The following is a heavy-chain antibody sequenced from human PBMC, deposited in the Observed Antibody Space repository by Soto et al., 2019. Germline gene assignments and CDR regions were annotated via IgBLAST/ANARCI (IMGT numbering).Heavy chain of an antibody. V-gene: IGHV4-59*01. CDR1: GGSISSYY. D-gene: IGHD4-17*01. Sequence: PSETLSLTCTVSGGSISSYYWSWIRQPPGKGLEWIGYIYYSGSTNYNPSLKSRVTISVDTSKNQFSLKLSSVTAADTAVYYCATKDLRVYFALVYWGQGTLVTVSS. CDR2: IYYSGST. CDR3: ATKDLRVYFALVY. J-gene: IGHJ4*02.